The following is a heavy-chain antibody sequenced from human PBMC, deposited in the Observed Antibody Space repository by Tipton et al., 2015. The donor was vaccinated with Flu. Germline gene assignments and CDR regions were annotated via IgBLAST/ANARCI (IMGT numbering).Heavy chain of an antibody. V-gene: IGHV4-39*07. CDR3: ARAYLAYCGGDCYWGY. Sequence: GLVKPSETLSLTCAVSGGSIDNSGYYWGWVRQPPGKGLEWVGSVYYSGSTYYNPSLKSRVTISVDTSKNQFSLKLSSVTAADTAVYYCARAYLAYCGGDCYWGYWGRGTLVTVSS. CDR1: GGSIDNSGYY. D-gene: IGHD2-21*01. J-gene: IGHJ4*02. CDR2: VYYSGST.